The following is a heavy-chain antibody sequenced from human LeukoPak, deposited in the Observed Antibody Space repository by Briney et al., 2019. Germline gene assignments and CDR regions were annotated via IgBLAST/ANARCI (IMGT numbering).Heavy chain of an antibody. CDR3: AGDGGGPLD. V-gene: IGHV3-7*01. J-gene: IGHJ4*01. D-gene: IGHD3-10*01. CDR1: GFTLRTSW. CDR2: IKQDGSEK. Sequence: PGGSLRLSCAASGFTLRTSWMSWVRQAPGKGLEWVANIKQDGSEKNYLVSVTGRFTIPRDNAKNSLYPQMNSLRDDDTAVYYCAGDGGGPLDWGQGTLVTVSS.